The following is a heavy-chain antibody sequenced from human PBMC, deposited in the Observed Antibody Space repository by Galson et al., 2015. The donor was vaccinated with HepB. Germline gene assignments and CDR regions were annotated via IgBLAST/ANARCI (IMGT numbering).Heavy chain of an antibody. CDR3: ARDAEYTYYYMDV. Sequence: SLRLSCAASGFTFSSYNMNWVRQAPGRGLEWVSYISSISSTIYYADSVKGRFTTSRDNAKNSLYLQMNSLRDEDTAVYYCARDAEYTYYYMDVWGKGTTVTVSS. D-gene: IGHD2/OR15-2a*01. CDR2: ISSISSTI. CDR1: GFTFSSYN. J-gene: IGHJ6*03. V-gene: IGHV3-48*02.